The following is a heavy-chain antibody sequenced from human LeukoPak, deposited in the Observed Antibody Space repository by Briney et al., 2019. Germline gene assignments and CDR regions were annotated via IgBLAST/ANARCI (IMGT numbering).Heavy chain of an antibody. J-gene: IGHJ4*02. V-gene: IGHV1-18*01. Sequence: ASLKASCKPSGYTFTSYGISWVRQTPGQGLEWMGWISAYNGNTNYAQTLKGRVTMTTGTPTSTAYIELRSLRPDDTAVYYWARDGWNGAGVSVDYWGEGTLVTVS. CDR1: GYTFTSYG. CDR2: ISAYNGNT. D-gene: IGHD1-1*01. CDR3: ARDGWNGAGVSVDY.